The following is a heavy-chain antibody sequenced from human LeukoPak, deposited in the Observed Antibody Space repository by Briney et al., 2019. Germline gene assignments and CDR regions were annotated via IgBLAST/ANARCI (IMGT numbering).Heavy chain of an antibody. J-gene: IGHJ6*02. CDR3: ARGLVGATDYYYYGMDV. CDR1: GFTFSSHW. V-gene: IGHV3-74*01. Sequence: GGSLRLSCAASGFTFSSHWMHWVRQAPGKGLVWVSRINSDGSSTSYADSVKGRFTISRDNAKNTLYLQMNSLRAEDTAVYYCARGLVGATDYYYYGMDVWGQGTTVTVSS. D-gene: IGHD1-26*01. CDR2: INSDGSST.